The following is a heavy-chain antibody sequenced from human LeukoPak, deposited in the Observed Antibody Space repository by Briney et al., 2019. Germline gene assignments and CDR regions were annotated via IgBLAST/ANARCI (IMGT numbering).Heavy chain of an antibody. D-gene: IGHD3-22*01. CDR3: ARGPYSYDSSGAFDI. CDR2: ISSSGST. CDR1: GASISSGDYY. J-gene: IGHJ3*02. Sequence: LSPTSTVSGASISSGDYYWSWTRHPAGKGLAWIGRISSSGSTNYNPSLKSRVTISVDTSKNQFSLKLSSVTAADTAVYFCARGPYSYDSSGAFDIWGQGTMVTVSS. V-gene: IGHV4-61*02.